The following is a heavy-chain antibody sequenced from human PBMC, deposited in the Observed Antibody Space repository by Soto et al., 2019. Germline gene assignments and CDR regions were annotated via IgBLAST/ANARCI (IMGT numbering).Heavy chain of an antibody. D-gene: IGHD1-7*01. J-gene: IGHJ4*02. CDR1: GGSISSSSYY. V-gene: IGHV4-39*01. Sequence: QLQLQESGPGLVKPSETLSLTCTVSGGSISSSSYYWGWIRQPPGKGLEWIGSIYYSGSTYYNPSLKSRVHISVDTSKNQFSLKLSSVTAADTAVYYCARRRTGTLSSDLENYFDYWGQGTLVTVSS. CDR3: ARRRTGTLSSDLENYFDY. CDR2: IYYSGST.